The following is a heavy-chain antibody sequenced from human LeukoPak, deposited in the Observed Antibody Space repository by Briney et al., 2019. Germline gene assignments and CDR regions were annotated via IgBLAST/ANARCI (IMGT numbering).Heavy chain of an antibody. D-gene: IGHD3-10*01. J-gene: IGHJ6*02. Sequence: GGSLRLSCAASGFTISSYYMAWVRQAPGKGLEWVSVIYHSGNTDYADSVKGRFTISRDNSKNTLYLQMNSLRAEDTAVYYCARDLYYYGSGSFGKYYYYGMDVWGQGTTVTVSS. CDR3: ARDLYYYGSGSFGKYYYYGMDV. V-gene: IGHV3-66*03. CDR1: GFTISSYY. CDR2: IYHSGNT.